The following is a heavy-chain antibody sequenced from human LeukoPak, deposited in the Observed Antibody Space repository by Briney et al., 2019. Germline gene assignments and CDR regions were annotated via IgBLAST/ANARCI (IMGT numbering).Heavy chain of an antibody. V-gene: IGHV3-23*01. Sequence: PGGSLRLPCAASGFTFSSYAMSWVRQAPGKGLEWVSAISGSGGSTYYADSVKGRFTTSRDNSKNTLYLQMNSLRAEDTAVYYCAKGLPLGGYSYDYWGQGTLVTVSS. D-gene: IGHD5-18*01. CDR3: AKGLPLGGYSYDY. J-gene: IGHJ4*02. CDR2: ISGSGGST. CDR1: GFTFSSYA.